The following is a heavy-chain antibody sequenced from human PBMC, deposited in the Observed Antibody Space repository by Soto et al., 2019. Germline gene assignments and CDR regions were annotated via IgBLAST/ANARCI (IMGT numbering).Heavy chain of an antibody. Sequence: QVQLVESGGGLVKPGGSLRLSCAASGFTFSDYYMNWIRQAPGKGLEWVSYISSSSSYTNYADSVKGRFTISRDNAKNSLYLQRNSLRAEDTAVYYCARGNSGWYGGWFDPWGQGTLVTVSS. CDR3: ARGNSGWYGGWFDP. CDR1: GFTFSDYY. D-gene: IGHD6-19*01. J-gene: IGHJ5*02. CDR2: ISSSSSYT. V-gene: IGHV3-11*05.